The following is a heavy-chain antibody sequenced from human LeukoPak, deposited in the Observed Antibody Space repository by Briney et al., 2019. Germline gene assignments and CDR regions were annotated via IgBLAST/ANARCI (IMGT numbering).Heavy chain of an antibody. CDR3: ARGINYDSSAPTDAFVT. D-gene: IGHD3-22*01. J-gene: IGHJ3*02. CDR2: IIPIFGTA. CDR1: GGTLSSYA. V-gene: IGHV1-69*05. Sequence: SVKVSCKASGGTLSSYAISWVRQAPGQGPEWMGRIIPIFGTANYAQKFQGRVTITTAESMSTAYMALSSLTSQDTAVLYCARGINYDSSAPTDAFVTRGQGKMVTASS.